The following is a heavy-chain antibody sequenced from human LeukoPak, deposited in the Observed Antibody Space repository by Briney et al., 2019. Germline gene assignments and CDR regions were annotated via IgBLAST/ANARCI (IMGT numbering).Heavy chain of an antibody. Sequence: SETLSLTCAVYGGSFSGYYWSWIRQPPGKGLEWIGEIYHSGSTNYNPSLKSRVTISVDKSKNQFSLKLSSVTAADTAVYYCARISSVGAYWGQGTLVTVSS. CDR3: ARISSVGAY. D-gene: IGHD3-10*01. CDR2: IYHSGST. V-gene: IGHV4-34*01. CDR1: GGSFSGYY. J-gene: IGHJ4*02.